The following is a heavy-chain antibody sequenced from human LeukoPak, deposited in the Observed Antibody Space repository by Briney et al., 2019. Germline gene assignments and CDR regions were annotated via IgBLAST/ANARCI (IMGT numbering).Heavy chain of an antibody. Sequence: SETLSLTCTVSGGSISSYYWSWIRQHPGKGLEWIGYIYYSGSTYYNPSLKSRVTISVDTSKNQFSLKLSSVTAADTAVYYCARVGYGSGSYLGDWFDPWGQGTLVTVSS. CDR2: IYYSGST. V-gene: IGHV4-59*06. CDR3: ARVGYGSGSYLGDWFDP. D-gene: IGHD3-10*01. J-gene: IGHJ5*02. CDR1: GGSISSYY.